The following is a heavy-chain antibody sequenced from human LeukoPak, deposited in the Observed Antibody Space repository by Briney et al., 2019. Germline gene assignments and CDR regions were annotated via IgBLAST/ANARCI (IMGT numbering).Heavy chain of an antibody. CDR3: ARARGSYSFDY. Sequence: PGGSLRLSCAASGFTFSDYYVGWIRQAPGKGLEWVSYISSSGSTIYDADSVKGRFIISRDNAKNSLYLQMNSLRAEDTAVYYCARARGSYSFDYWGQGTLVTVSS. V-gene: IGHV3-11*01. D-gene: IGHD1-26*01. CDR1: GFTFSDYY. CDR2: ISSSGSTI. J-gene: IGHJ4*02.